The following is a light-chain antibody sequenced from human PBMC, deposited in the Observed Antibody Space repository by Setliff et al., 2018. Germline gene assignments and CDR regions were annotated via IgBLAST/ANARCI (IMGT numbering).Light chain of an antibody. CDR1: SSDVGGYNY. Sequence: QSALTQPASVSGSPGQSITISCTGTSSDVGGYNYVSWYQQHPGKAHKLMIYDVSKRPSGVSNSFSGSKSGNTASLTISGLQAEDEADYYCSSYTSSSTFVFGTGTKGTVL. V-gene: IGLV2-14*01. J-gene: IGLJ1*01. CDR3: SSYTSSSTFV. CDR2: DVS.